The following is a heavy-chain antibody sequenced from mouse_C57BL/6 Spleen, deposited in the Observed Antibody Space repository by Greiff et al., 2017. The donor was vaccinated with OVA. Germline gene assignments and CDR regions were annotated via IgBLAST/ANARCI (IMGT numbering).Heavy chain of an antibody. Sequence: VKLVESGAELVRPGASVTLSCKASGYTFTDYEMHWVKQTPVHGLEWIGAIDPETGGTAYNQKFKGKAILTADKSSSTAYMELRSLTSEDSAVYYCTRFPPDYWGQGTSVTVSS. V-gene: IGHV1-15*01. CDR1: GYTFTDYE. CDR2: IDPETGGT. J-gene: IGHJ4*01. CDR3: TRFPPDY.